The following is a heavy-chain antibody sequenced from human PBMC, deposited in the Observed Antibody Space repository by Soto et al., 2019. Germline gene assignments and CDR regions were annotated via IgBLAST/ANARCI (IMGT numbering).Heavy chain of an antibody. D-gene: IGHD3-16*01. CDR3: ARVGPESLSFDY. CDR1: GGSISSYY. J-gene: IGHJ4*02. Sequence: SETLSLTCTVSGGSISSYYWSWIRQPAGKGLEWIVRIYTSGSTNYNPSLKSRVTMSVDTSKNQFSLKLSSVTAADTAVYYCARVGPESLSFDYWGQGTLVTVSS. V-gene: IGHV4-4*07. CDR2: IYTSGST.